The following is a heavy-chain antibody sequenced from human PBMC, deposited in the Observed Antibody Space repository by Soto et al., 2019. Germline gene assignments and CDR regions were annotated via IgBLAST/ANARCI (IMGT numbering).Heavy chain of an antibody. V-gene: IGHV4-30-4*01. CDR2: IYYSGST. Sequence: PSETLSLTCTVSGGPISSGDYYWSWIRQPPGKGLEWIGYIYYSGSTYYNPSLKSRVTISVDTSKNQFSLKLSSVTAADTAVYYCARGWSTIRPLDYWGQGTLVTVSS. J-gene: IGHJ4*02. CDR3: ARGWSTIRPLDY. CDR1: GGPISSGDYY. D-gene: IGHD3-9*01.